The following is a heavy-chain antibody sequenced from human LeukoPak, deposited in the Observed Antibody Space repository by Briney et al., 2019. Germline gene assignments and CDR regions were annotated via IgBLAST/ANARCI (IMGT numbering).Heavy chain of an antibody. V-gene: IGHV4-31*03. J-gene: IGHJ4*02. D-gene: IGHD3-22*01. CDR2: IYYSGST. CDR1: GGSISSGGYY. Sequence: PSQTLSLTCTVSGGSISSGGYYWSWIRQHPGKGLEWIGYIYYSGSTYYNPSLKSRVTISVDTSKNQFSLKLSSVTAADTAVYYCARGLSDDSSGYYLYYFDYWGQGTLVTVSS. CDR3: ARGLSDDSSGYYLYYFDY.